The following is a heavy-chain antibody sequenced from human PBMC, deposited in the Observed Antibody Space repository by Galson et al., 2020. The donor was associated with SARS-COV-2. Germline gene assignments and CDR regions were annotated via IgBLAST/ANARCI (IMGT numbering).Heavy chain of an antibody. CDR3: ARDRPGWDYGDYWRHLDL. J-gene: IGHJ2*01. CDR1: GFTFSNYD. D-gene: IGHD4-17*01. V-gene: IGHV3-13*04. Sequence: GESLKISCAASGFTFSNYDMHWVRQTTGKGLEWVSTITVAGVTYYPGSVKGRFTISRENAKNSCYLQMNSLRAGDTAVYYCARDRPGWDYGDYWRHLDLWGRGTLVTVSS. CDR2: ITVAGVT.